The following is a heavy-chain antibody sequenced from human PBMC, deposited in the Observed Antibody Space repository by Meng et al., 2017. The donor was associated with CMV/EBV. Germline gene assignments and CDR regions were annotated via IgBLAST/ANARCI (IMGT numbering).Heavy chain of an antibody. CDR1: GGSLSGYY. V-gene: IGHV4-34*01. Sequence: QRWGAVLLNPSGALSLTCAVYGGSLSGYYWSWIRQPPGKGLEWIGEINHSGSTNYNPSLKSRVTISVDTSKNQFSLKLSSVTAADTAVYYCARAKIMYYYDSSGYYYDYWGQGTLVTVSS. CDR2: INHSGST. J-gene: IGHJ4*02. D-gene: IGHD3-22*01. CDR3: ARAKIMYYYDSSGYYYDY.